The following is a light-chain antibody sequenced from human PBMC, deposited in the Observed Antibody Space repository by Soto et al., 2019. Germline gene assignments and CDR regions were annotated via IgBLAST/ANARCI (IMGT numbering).Light chain of an antibody. J-gene: IGLJ2*01. CDR2: GNT. V-gene: IGLV1-40*01. CDR1: SSNIGAGYD. CDR3: LSFDSSLSVV. Sequence: QSVLTQPPSVSGAPGQRVTISCTGSSSNIGAGYDVHWYQQLPGRAPKLLIYGNTNRPSGVPDRFSGSKSGTSASLAITGLQAEDEADYYCLSFDSSLSVVFGGWTKLTV.